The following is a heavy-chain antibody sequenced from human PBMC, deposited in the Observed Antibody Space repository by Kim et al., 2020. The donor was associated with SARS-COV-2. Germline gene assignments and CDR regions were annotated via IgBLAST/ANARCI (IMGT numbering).Heavy chain of an antibody. D-gene: IGHD5-18*01. Sequence: GGSLRLSCAASGFNFIDYYMTWIRQAPGKGLEWVSYINSSSTYTNYADSVKGRFTISRDNAKNSLHLQMNSLRAEDTAVYYCVGYSYGHRAPLDYWGQGTLVTVSS. CDR1: GFNFIDYY. CDR3: VGYSYGHRAPLDY. J-gene: IGHJ4*02. CDR2: INSSSTYT. V-gene: IGHV3-11*03.